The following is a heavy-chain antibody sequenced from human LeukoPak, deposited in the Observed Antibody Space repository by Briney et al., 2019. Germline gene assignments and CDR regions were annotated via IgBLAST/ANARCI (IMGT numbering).Heavy chain of an antibody. CDR3: AREDCGGDCYHY. J-gene: IGHJ4*02. CDR2: INPNSGGT. Sequence: SVKVSCKASGYTFTGYFIHWVRQAPGQGLEWMGWINPNSGGTNYAQKFQDRVTMTRDTSISTVYMELSRLRSDDTAVYYCAREDCGGDCYHYWGQGTLVTVSS. D-gene: IGHD2-21*02. V-gene: IGHV1-2*02. CDR1: GYTFTGYF.